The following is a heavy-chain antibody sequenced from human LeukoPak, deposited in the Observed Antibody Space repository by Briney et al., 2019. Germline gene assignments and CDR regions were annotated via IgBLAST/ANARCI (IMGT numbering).Heavy chain of an antibody. CDR1: GGSISSGDYY. J-gene: IGHJ4*02. CDR2: IYYSGST. V-gene: IGHV4-61*08. CDR3: ARGGGYSYGLDY. Sequence: PSETLSLTCTVSGGSISSGDYYWSWIRQPPGKGLEWIGYIYYSGSTNYNPSLKSRVTISVDTSKNQFSLKLSSVTAADTAVYYCARGGGYSYGLDYWGQGTLVTVSS. D-gene: IGHD5-18*01.